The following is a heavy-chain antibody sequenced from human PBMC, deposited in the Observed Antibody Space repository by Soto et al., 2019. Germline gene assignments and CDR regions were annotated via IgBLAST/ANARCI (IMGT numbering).Heavy chain of an antibody. CDR3: ARDKAYYYYYYGMDV. V-gene: IGHV1-46*01. CDR2: INPSGGST. CDR1: GYTFTSYY. J-gene: IGHJ6*02. Sequence: ASVKVSCKSSGYTFTSYYMHWVRQAPGQGLEWMGIINPSGGSTSYAQKYQGRVTMTRDTSTSTVYMELSSLRSEDTAVYYCARDKAYYYYYYGMDVWGQGTTVTVSS.